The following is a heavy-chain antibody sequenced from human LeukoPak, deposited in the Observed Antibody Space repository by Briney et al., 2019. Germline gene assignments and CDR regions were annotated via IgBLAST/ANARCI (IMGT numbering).Heavy chain of an antibody. V-gene: IGHV4-59*01. CDR1: GGSISSYY. CDR2: IYYSGST. J-gene: IGHJ5*02. CDR3: ARWCSGGSCNNWFAP. D-gene: IGHD2-15*01. Sequence: SETLSLTFSASGGSISSYYWSWMRQPPGKGLEWIGYIYYSGSTNYNPSLKSRVTISVDTSKNQFSLKLSSVTAADTAVYYCARWCSGGSCNNWFAPWGQGTLVTVSS.